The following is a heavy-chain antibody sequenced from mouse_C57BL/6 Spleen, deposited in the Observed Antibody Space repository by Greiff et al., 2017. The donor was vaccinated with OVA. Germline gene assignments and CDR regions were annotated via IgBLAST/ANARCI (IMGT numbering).Heavy chain of an antibody. CDR1: GFNIKDDY. CDR2: IDPENGDT. V-gene: IGHV14-4*01. Sequence: EVKLQESGAELVRPGASVKLSCTASGFNIKDDYMHWVKQRPEQGLEWIGWIDPENGDTEYASKFQGKATITADTSSNTAYLQLSSLTSEDTAVYYCTTGSITTVVARAMDYWGQGTSVTVSS. J-gene: IGHJ4*01. CDR3: TTGSITTVVARAMDY. D-gene: IGHD1-1*01.